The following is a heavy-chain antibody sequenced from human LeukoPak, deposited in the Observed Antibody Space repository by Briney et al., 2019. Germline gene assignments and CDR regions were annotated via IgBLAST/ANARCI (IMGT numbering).Heavy chain of an antibody. V-gene: IGHV1-18*04. CDR3: ARDRDRMVQGVTALFDY. Sequence: GASVKVSCKTSGYTFTTYGISWVRQAPGQGLEWMGWISGPNGITKYAQKVQGRVTMTTDTSTTTAYMEVRSLRSDDTAVYYCARDRDRMVQGVTALFDYWGQGTLVTVSS. CDR1: GYTFTTYG. D-gene: IGHD3-10*01. CDR2: ISGPNGIT. J-gene: IGHJ4*02.